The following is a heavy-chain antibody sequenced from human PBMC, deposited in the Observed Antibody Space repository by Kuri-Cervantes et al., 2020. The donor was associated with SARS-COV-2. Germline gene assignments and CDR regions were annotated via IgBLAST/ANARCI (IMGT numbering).Heavy chain of an antibody. Sequence: ASVKVSCKASGYTFTSYGISWVRQAPGQGLEWMGWISAYNGNTNYARKLQGRVTMTTDTSTSTAYMELRSLRSDDTAVYYCTRDRGSSGWSWVYYYYGMDVWGQGTTVTVSS. CDR1: GYTFTSYG. CDR3: TRDRGSSGWSWVYYYYGMDV. J-gene: IGHJ6*02. CDR2: ISAYNGNT. V-gene: IGHV1-18*01. D-gene: IGHD6-19*01.